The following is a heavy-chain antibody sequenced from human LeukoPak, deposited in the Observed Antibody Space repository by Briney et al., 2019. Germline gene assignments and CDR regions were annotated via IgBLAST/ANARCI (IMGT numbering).Heavy chain of an antibody. V-gene: IGHV1-2*02. Sequence: ASVKVSCKASGYTFTGYYMHWVRQAPGQGLEWMGWINPNSGGTNYAQKFQGRVTMTRDTSISTAYMELSSLRSEDTAVYYCARGTKEDCSSSSCDWGDAFAIWGQGTMVTVSS. CDR1: GYTFTGYY. J-gene: IGHJ3*02. CDR2: INPNSGGT. D-gene: IGHD2-2*01. CDR3: ARGTKEDCSSSSCDWGDAFAI.